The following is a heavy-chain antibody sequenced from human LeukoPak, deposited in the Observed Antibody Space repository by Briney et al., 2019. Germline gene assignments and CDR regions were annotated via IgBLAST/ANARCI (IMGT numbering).Heavy chain of an antibody. Sequence: GGSLRLSRAASGFTFSSYSMNWVRQALGKGLEWVSSISSSSSYIYYADSVKGRFTISRDNAKNSLYLQMNSPRAEDTAVYYCARGLYSSSLDWFDPWGQGTLVTVSS. CDR3: ARGLYSSSLDWFDP. V-gene: IGHV3-21*01. J-gene: IGHJ5*02. CDR2: ISSSSSYI. CDR1: GFTFSSYS. D-gene: IGHD6-13*01.